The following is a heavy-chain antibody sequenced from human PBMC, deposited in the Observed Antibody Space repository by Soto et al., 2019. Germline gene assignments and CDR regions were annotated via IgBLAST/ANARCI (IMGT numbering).Heavy chain of an antibody. Sequence: ASVKVSCEACGYSFAYYAMHSVRQAPGQRLEWMGWINAGNGNTKYSQKFQGRVTITRDTSASTAYMELSSLRSEDTAVYYCARSIVVVTAADYWGQGTLVTVS. CDR3: ARSIVVVTAADY. V-gene: IGHV1-3*01. J-gene: IGHJ4*02. CDR1: GYSFAYYA. D-gene: IGHD2-21*02. CDR2: INAGNGNT.